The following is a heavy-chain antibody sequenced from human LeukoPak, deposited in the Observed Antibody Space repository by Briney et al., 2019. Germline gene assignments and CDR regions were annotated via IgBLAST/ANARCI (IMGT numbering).Heavy chain of an antibody. D-gene: IGHD2-2*01. Sequence: ASVKVSCKASGYTFTGYYMHWVRQAPGQGLEWMGWINPNSGGTNYAQKFQGRVTMTRDTSISTAYVELSRLRSDDTAVYYCARVGVVVPAASTPRAFYYYGMDVWGQGTTVTVSS. CDR3: ARVGVVVPAASTPRAFYYYGMDV. V-gene: IGHV1-2*02. CDR1: GYTFTGYY. CDR2: INPNSGGT. J-gene: IGHJ6*02.